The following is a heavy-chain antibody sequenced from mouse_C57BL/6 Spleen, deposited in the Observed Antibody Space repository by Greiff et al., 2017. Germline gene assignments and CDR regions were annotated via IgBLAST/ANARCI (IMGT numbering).Heavy chain of an antibody. CDR3: ARGGSITTVVAYYFDY. Sequence: QVQLQQSGPELVKPGASVKLSCKASGYTFTSYDINWVKQRPGQGLEWIGWIYPRDGSTKYNEKFKGKATLTVDTSSSTAYMELHSLTSEDSAVYFCARGGSITTVVAYYFDYWGQGTTLTVSS. D-gene: IGHD1-1*01. CDR1: GYTFTSYD. J-gene: IGHJ2*01. V-gene: IGHV1-85*01. CDR2: IYPRDGST.